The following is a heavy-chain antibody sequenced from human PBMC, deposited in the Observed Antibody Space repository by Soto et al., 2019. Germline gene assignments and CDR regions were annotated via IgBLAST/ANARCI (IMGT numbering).Heavy chain of an antibody. CDR1: GGTFSSYA. D-gene: IGHD3-22*01. CDR3: AKSLYYYDSSGYLLFDY. Sequence: QVQLVQSGAEVKKPGYSLKVSCKASGGTFSSYAISWVRQAPGQGLEWMGGIIPIFGTANYAQKFQGRVTITADEATSTAYMELSSLRSEDTAVYYCAKSLYYYDSSGYLLFDYWGQGTLVTVSS. V-gene: IGHV1-69*01. CDR2: IIPIFGTA. J-gene: IGHJ4*02.